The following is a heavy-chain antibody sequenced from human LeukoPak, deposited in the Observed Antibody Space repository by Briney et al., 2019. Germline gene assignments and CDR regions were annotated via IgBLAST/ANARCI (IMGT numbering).Heavy chain of an antibody. V-gene: IGHV1-18*01. CDR2: ISAYNGNT. CDR3: ARDLPIVGAHNWFDP. CDR1: GYTFTSYG. D-gene: IGHD1-26*01. J-gene: IGHJ5*02. Sequence: ASVKVSCKASGYTFTSYGISWVRQAPGQGLEWMGWISAYNGNTNYAQKLQGRVTMTTDTSTSTAYMELRSLRSDDTAVYYCARDLPIVGAHNWFDPRGQGTLVTVSS.